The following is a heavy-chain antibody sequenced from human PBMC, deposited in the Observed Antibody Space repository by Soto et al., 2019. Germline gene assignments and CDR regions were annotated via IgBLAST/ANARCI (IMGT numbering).Heavy chain of an antibody. CDR1: GGTFSSYA. Sequence: QVQLVQSGAEVKQPGSSVKVSCTASGGTFSSYAISWVRQAPGQGLEWMGGIIPIFGTANYAQKFQGRVTITADESTSTAYMELSSLRSEDTAVYYCACPPQTYYYYYYGMDVWGQGTTVTVSS. CDR3: ACPPQTYYYYYYGMDV. CDR2: IIPIFGTA. J-gene: IGHJ6*02. V-gene: IGHV1-69*01.